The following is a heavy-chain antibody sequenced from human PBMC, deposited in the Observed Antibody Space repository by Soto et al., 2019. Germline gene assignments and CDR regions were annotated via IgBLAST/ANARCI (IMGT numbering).Heavy chain of an antibody. J-gene: IGHJ6*03. V-gene: IGHV4-59*08. CDR1: GGSISSYY. D-gene: IGHD2-2*02. CDR3: ARLRYGCSSNSCYMRSYYYYYMDV. CDR2: IYYSGST. Sequence: PSETLSLTCTVSGGSISSYYWSWIRQPPGKGLEWIGYIYYSGSTNYNPSLKSRVTISVDTSKNQFSLKLSSVTAADTAVYYCARLRYGCSSNSCYMRSYYYYYMDVWGKGTTVTVSS.